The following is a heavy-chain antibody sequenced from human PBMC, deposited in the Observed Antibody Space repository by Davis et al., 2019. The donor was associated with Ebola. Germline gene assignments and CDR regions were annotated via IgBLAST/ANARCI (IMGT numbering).Heavy chain of an antibody. V-gene: IGHV3-33*08. CDR1: GVTFRNYV. CDR2: IWHDGTIK. Sequence: GESLKISCAVSGVTFRNYVMSWVRQAPGKGLEWVATIWHDGTIKYYADSVKGRFTISRDNSQNTLYLQMNSLRAEDTAVYYCARPPYNYGYLYNVDVWGQGTTVTASS. CDR3: ARPPYNYGYLYNVDV. J-gene: IGHJ6*02. D-gene: IGHD3-10*01.